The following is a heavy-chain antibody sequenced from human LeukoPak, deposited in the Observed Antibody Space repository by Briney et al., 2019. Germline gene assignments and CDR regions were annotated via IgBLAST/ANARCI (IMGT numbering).Heavy chain of an antibody. Sequence: GGSLRLSCAASGFTFSSYSMNWVRQAPGKGLEWVSSISSSSSYIYYADSVKGRLTISRDNAKNSLYLQVNSLRAEDTAVYYCARPNLYSTSLDAFDIWGQGTMVTVSS. CDR2: ISSSSSYI. J-gene: IGHJ3*02. CDR1: GFTFSSYS. D-gene: IGHD2-8*01. V-gene: IGHV3-21*01. CDR3: ARPNLYSTSLDAFDI.